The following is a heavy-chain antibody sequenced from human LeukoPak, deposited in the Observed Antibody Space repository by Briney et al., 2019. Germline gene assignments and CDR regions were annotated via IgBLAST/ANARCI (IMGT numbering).Heavy chain of an antibody. CDR3: ARSELGPTSYFDY. D-gene: IGHD7-27*01. CDR2: IYYSGST. CDR1: GGSISSYY. J-gene: IGHJ4*02. V-gene: IGHV4-59*01. Sequence: SETLSLTCTVSGGSISSYYWSWLRQPPGKGLEWIGYIYYSGSTNYNPSLKSRVTISVDTSKNQFSLKLSSVTAADTAMYYCARSELGPTSYFDYWGQGTLVTVSS.